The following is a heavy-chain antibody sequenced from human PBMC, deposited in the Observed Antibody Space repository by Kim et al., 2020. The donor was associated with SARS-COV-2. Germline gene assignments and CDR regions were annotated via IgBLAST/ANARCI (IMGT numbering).Heavy chain of an antibody. CDR3: ARGHCSGGSCYSGGGYYFDY. J-gene: IGHJ4*02. D-gene: IGHD2-15*01. CDR1: GYSFTSYW. Sequence: GESLKISCKGSGYSFTSYWISWVRQMPGKGLEWMGRIDPSDSYTNYSPSFQGHVTISADKSISTAYLQWSSLKASDTAMYYCARGHCSGGSCYSGGGYYFDYWGQGTLVTVSS. V-gene: IGHV5-10-1*01. CDR2: IDPSDSYT.